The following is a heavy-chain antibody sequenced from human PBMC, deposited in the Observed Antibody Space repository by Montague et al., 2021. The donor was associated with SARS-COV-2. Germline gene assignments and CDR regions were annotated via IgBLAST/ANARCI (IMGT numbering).Heavy chain of an antibody. CDR1: GGSISSYY. V-gene: IGHV4-59*01. J-gene: IGHJ4*02. D-gene: IGHD5-18*01. CDR2: IYYSGST. Sequence: SETRSLTCTVSGGSISSYYWSWIRQPPGKGLEWIGYIYYSGSTNYNPSLKSRVTISVDTSKNQFSLKLSSVTAADTAVYYCARGNTWEGYSYGFDYWGQGTLVTVFS. CDR3: ARGNTWEGYSYGFDY.